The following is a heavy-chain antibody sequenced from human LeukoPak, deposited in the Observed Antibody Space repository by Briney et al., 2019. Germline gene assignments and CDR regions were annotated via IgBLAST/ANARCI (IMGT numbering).Heavy chain of an antibody. Sequence: SETLSLTCAIYGGSLSGYYRSWIRQPPGKGLELIGEINRSGSIDYNPSLKSRVTISADTSKNQFFLNLNSVTAADTAVYYCARGGDNWNFYWGQGTLVTVS. V-gene: IGHV4-34*01. CDR2: INRSGSI. CDR3: ARGGDNWNFY. D-gene: IGHD1-1*01. J-gene: IGHJ4*02. CDR1: GGSLSGYY.